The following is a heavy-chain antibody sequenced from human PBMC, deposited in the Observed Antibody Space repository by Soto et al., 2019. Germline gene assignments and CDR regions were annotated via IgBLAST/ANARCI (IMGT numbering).Heavy chain of an antibody. D-gene: IGHD6-6*01. V-gene: IGHV1-18*01. CDR2: ISTYNGNT. Sequence: DSVKVSCKASGYTFSSSGITWVRQAPGQGLEWMGWISTYNGNTNYAQKLLGRVTMTTDTSTRTAYMELRSLKSDDTAVYYCARKYSGSSWFDPWGQGTLVTVSS. CDR3: ARKYSGSSWFDP. CDR1: GYTFSSSG. J-gene: IGHJ5*02.